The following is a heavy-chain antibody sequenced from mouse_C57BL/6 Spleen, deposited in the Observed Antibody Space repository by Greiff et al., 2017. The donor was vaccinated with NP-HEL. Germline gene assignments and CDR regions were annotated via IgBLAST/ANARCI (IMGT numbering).Heavy chain of an antibody. D-gene: IGHD4-1*01. V-gene: IGHV1-54*01. CDR3: ARTGETGTAY. CDR1: GYAFTNYL. Sequence: VQLQQSGAELVRPGTSVKVSCKASGYAFTNYLIEWVKQRPGQGLEWIGVINPGSGGTNYNEKFKGKATLTADKSSSTAYMQLSSLTSADSAVYFCARTGETGTAYWGQGTLVTVSA. J-gene: IGHJ3*01. CDR2: INPGSGGT.